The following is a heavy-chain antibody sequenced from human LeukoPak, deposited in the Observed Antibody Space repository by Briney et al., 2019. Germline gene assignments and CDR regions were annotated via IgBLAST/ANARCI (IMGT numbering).Heavy chain of an antibody. D-gene: IGHD3-22*01. V-gene: IGHV1-2*02. J-gene: IGHJ4*02. CDR3: ARDHYYDSSGTPTAVDY. CDR1: GYTFTSYY. CDR2: INPNSGGT. Sequence: GASVKVSCKASGYTFTSYYMHWVRQAPGQGLEWMGWINPNSGGTNYAQKFQGRVTMTRDTSISTAYMELSRLRSDDTAVYYCARDHYYDSSGTPTAVDYWGQGTRVTVSS.